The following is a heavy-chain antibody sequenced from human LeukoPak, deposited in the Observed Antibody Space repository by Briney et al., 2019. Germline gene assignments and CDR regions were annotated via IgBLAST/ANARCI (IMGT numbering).Heavy chain of an antibody. V-gene: IGHV1-18*01. Sequence: GASVKVSCKASGYTFTSYGISWVRQAPGQGLEWMGWISAYNGNTNYAQKLQGRVTMTTDTSTSTGYMELRSLRSDDTAVYYCARDHDYVWGSYRPPGYWGQGTLVTVSS. J-gene: IGHJ4*02. CDR3: ARDHDYVWGSYRPPGY. CDR1: GYTFTSYG. D-gene: IGHD3-16*02. CDR2: ISAYNGNT.